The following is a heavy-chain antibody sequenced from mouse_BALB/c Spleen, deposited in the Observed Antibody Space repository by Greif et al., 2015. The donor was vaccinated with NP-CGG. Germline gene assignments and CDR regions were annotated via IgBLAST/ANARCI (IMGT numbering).Heavy chain of an antibody. CDR1: GFSLTSCG. Sequence: VQLQQSGPGLVAPSQSLSITCTVSGFSLTSCGVHWVRQPPGKGLEWLGVIWAGGSTNYNSALMSRLSISKDNSKSQVFLKMNSLQTDDTAMYYCARERSMITYYFDYWGQGTTLTVSS. D-gene: IGHD2-4*01. J-gene: IGHJ2*01. CDR2: IWAGGST. V-gene: IGHV2-9*02. CDR3: ARERSMITYYFDY.